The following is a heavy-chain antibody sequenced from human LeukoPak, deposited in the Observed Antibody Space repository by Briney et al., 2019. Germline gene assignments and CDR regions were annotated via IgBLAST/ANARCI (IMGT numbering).Heavy chain of an antibody. D-gene: IGHD6-13*01. CDR1: GFTFDDYS. Sequence: PGGSLRLSCVASGFTFDDYSMHWVRQFPGKGLEWVSGITWNSAGIGYADSVKGRFTISRDNAKNSLYLQMNSLRAEDTAVYYCARERRGIAAAGPNWFDPWGQGTLVTVSS. V-gene: IGHV3-9*01. J-gene: IGHJ5*02. CDR3: ARERRGIAAAGPNWFDP. CDR2: ITWNSAGI.